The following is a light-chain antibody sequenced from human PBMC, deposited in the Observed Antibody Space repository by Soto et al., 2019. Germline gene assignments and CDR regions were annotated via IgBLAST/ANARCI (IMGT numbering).Light chain of an antibody. CDR2: GAS. CDR1: ESVSSN. J-gene: IGKJ4*01. Sequence: EIIMTQSPATLSVSPGERATLSCRASESVSSNLAWYQQKPGQAPRLLIYGASTRATGIPPRFSGSGSGKEFTLSISRLQSTDFAVYYFQQYYDWPSLTFGGGTKVEIK. V-gene: IGKV3-15*01. CDR3: QQYYDWPSLT.